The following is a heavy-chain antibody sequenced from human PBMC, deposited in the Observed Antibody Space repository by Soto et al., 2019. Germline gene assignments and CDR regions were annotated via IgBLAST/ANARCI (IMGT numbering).Heavy chain of an antibody. Sequence: QLQLQESGPGLVRPSGTLSLTCAVSGGFTSTNNWWSWVRQPPGKGREWIGDAYHSGSTEYTPSLKSRVSLSVDKSKNQISLKLTSATAADTAVYYCARSPPSSYYGGSGTFDYWGQGTLVTVSS. CDR2: AYHSGST. V-gene: IGHV4-4*02. CDR1: GGFTSTNNW. J-gene: IGHJ4*02. D-gene: IGHD3-10*01. CDR3: ARSPPSSYYGGSGTFDY.